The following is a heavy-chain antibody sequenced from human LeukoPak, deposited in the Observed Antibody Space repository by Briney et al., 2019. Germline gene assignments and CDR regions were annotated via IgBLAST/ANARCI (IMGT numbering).Heavy chain of an antibody. CDR1: GGSISSSSYY. D-gene: IGHD6-19*01. CDR2: IYYSGST. J-gene: IGHJ4*02. V-gene: IGHV4-39*07. CDR3: ARAYSSGWYQIGDFDY. Sequence: SETLSLTCTVSGGSISSSSYYWGWIRQPPGKGLEWIGSIYYSGSTYYNPSLKSRVTISVDTSKNQFSLKLSSVTAADTAVYYCARAYSSGWYQIGDFDYWGQGTLVTVSS.